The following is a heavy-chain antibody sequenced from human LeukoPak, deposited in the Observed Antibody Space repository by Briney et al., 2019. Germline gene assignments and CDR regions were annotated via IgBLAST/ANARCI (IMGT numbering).Heavy chain of an antibody. V-gene: IGHV1-69*13. D-gene: IGHD3-10*01. J-gene: IGHJ4*02. CDR2: IIPMFGTS. CDR1: GGTYSSYT. Sequence: SVKVSCKASGGTYSSYTFSWVRQAPGQGLEWMGVIIPMFGTSNYAQRFLGRVTITADDSTSTAYMELSSLRSEDTAVYYCARGFGEGYYGSGSGPFFDYWGQGTLVTVSS. CDR3: ARGFGEGYYGSGSGPFFDY.